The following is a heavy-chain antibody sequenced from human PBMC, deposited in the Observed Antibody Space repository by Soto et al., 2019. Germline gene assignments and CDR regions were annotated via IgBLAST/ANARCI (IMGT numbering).Heavy chain of an antibody. D-gene: IGHD3-3*01. J-gene: IGHJ6*02. CDR3: ARDCGRFLECYGMDV. CDR2: IYYSGST. CDR1: GGSISSYY. V-gene: IGHV4-59*01. Sequence: SETLSLTCTVPGGSISSYYWSWIRQPPGKGLEWIGYIYYSGSTNYNPSLKSRVTISVDTSKNQFSLKLSSVTAADTAVYYCARDCGRFLECYGMDVWGQGTTVTVSS.